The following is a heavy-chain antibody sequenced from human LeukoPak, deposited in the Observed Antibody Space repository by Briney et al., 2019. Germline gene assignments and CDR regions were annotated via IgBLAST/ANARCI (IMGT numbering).Heavy chain of an antibody. V-gene: IGHV4-59*02. CDR2: IYHTGST. CDR1: GGSVSDYY. CDR3: ARVRGGTYNHYFDY. J-gene: IGHJ4*02. Sequence: SETLSLTCTISGGSVSDYYWSWIRQSPGKGLEWIGYIYHTGSTSYSPSLKSRITISVDTSKNQFSLKLTSITAADTAVYYCARVRGGTYNHYFDYWGQGTLVTVSS. D-gene: IGHD5-24*01.